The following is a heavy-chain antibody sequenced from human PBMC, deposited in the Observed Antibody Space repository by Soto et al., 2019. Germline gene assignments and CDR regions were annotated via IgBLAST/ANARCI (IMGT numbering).Heavy chain of an antibody. CDR3: ATDYPASSASVIWSLTPIDY. D-gene: IGHD2-21*02. V-gene: IGHV3-23*01. J-gene: IGHJ4*02. Sequence: EVQLLASGGGLVQPGGPLRLSCAASGCTFSSYAITWVRQAPGKGRGWVSLLGDPGLHTHYAYSVTGRFTISRDNSRNIVYLEMSSLRIEDTAIYYCATDYPASSASVIWSLTPIDYWGQGTLVAVSS. CDR2: LGDPGLHT. CDR1: GCTFSSYA.